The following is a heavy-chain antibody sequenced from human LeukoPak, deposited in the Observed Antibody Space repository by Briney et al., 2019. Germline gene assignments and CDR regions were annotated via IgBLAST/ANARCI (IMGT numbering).Heavy chain of an antibody. Sequence: SVKVSCKASGYTFTSYDINWVRQATGQGLEWMGWMNPNSGNTGYAQKFQGRVTMTRNTSIRTAYMELSSLRSEDTAVYYCARGLQWDRHNFDYWGQGTLVTVSS. CDR2: MNPNSGNT. V-gene: IGHV1-8*01. CDR3: ARGLQWDRHNFDY. J-gene: IGHJ4*02. CDR1: GYTFTSYD. D-gene: IGHD1-26*01.